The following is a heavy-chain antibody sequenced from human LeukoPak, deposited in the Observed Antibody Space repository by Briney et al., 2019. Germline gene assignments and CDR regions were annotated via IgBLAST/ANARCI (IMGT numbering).Heavy chain of an antibody. CDR1: GGTFSSYA. CDR3: ARDPCPGSGWYRCNAFDI. J-gene: IGHJ3*02. CDR2: IIPIFGTA. Sequence: SVKVSCKASGGTFSSYAISWVRQAPGQGLEWMGGIIPIFGTANYAQKFQGRVTITADESTSTAYMELSSLRSDDTAVYYCARDPCPGSGWYRCNAFDIWGQGTMVTVSS. V-gene: IGHV1-69*13. D-gene: IGHD6-19*01.